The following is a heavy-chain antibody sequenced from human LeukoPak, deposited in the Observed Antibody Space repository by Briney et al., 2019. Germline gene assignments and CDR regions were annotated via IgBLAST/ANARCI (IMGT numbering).Heavy chain of an antibody. V-gene: IGHV3-48*01. CDR1: GFTFSTYS. CDR3: ARGSTYYDSSGQVPFDY. CDR2: ISSSSSTI. D-gene: IGHD3-22*01. Sequence: GRSLRLSCAASGFTFSTYSMNWVRQAPGKGLEWVSYISSSSSTIYYADSVKGRFTISRDDAKNSLYLQMNSLRAEDTAVYYCARGSTYYDSSGQVPFDYWGQGTLVTVSS. J-gene: IGHJ4*02.